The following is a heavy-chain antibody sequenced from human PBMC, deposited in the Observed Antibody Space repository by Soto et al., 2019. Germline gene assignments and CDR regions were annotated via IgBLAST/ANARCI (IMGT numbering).Heavy chain of an antibody. Sequence: EVHLWESGGDLVQPGGSLRVSCVGSGYTFSSRAMSWVRQAPGKGLEWVSGIDGGGTTDYADSVKGRFTISRDNSQDTLYLQMTSLRAEDTAVYYCATLLGFSSGGSWYSHVADYWGQGPLVTVSS. J-gene: IGHJ4*02. V-gene: IGHV3-23*01. D-gene: IGHD2-8*02. CDR3: ATLLGFSSGGSWYSHVADY. CDR2: IDGGGTT. CDR1: GYTFSSRA.